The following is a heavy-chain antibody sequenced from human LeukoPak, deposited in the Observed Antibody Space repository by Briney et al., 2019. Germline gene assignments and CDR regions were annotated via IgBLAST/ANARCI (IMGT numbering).Heavy chain of an antibody. J-gene: IGHJ4*02. V-gene: IGHV3-23*01. CDR2: IIGSGGFT. CDR1: GFTFGSYV. Sequence: PGGSLRLSCAASGFTFGSYVMNWGRHAPGKGLERVSGIIGSGGFTFYAGSVKGRFPISRDNSKNTLFLQMHSLRAEDTAVYYCAKMGGSYPNYYFDYWGQGTLVAVSS. D-gene: IGHD1-26*01. CDR3: AKMGGSYPNYYFDY.